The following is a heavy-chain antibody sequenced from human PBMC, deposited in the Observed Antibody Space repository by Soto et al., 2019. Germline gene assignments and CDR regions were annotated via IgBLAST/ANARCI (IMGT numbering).Heavy chain of an antibody. CDR2: IYYSGST. Sequence: QVQLQESGPGLVKPSQTLSLTCTVSGGSIRRGGYYWRWIRQHPGKGLEWIGYIYYSGSTYYNPSLKSRVTISVDTSKNQFSLKLSYVTAADTAVYYCSRSVGAYDSSGYYYDPDYWGQGTLVTVSS. CDR3: SRSVGAYDSSGYYYDPDY. CDR1: GGSIRRGGYY. D-gene: IGHD3-22*01. V-gene: IGHV4-31*03. J-gene: IGHJ4*02.